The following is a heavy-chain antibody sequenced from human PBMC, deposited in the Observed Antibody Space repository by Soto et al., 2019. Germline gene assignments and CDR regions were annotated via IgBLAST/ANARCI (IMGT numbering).Heavy chain of an antibody. CDR3: ARGPRWPGALWD. V-gene: IGHV4-34*01. CDR1: GGSFSGYY. Sequence: QVQLQQWGAGLLKPSETLSLTCAVYGGSFSGYYWSWIRQPPGKGLEWIGEINHSGSTNYNPSLKSRVTISVDTSKNQFSLKLSSVTAADTAVYYCARGPRWPGALWDWGQGTLVTVSS. J-gene: IGHJ4*02. CDR2: INHSGST. D-gene: IGHD2-15*01.